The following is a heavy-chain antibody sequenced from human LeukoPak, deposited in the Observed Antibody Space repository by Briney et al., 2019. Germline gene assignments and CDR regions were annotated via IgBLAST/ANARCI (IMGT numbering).Heavy chain of an antibody. D-gene: IGHD6-6*01. V-gene: IGHV3-23*01. CDR1: GFTFSSYA. Sequence: GGSLRLSCAASGFTFSSYAMSWVRQAPGKGLEWVSAISGSGGSTYYADSVKGRFTISRDNSKNTLYLQMNSLRAEDTALYYCAKGGSSSSPYYYYYMDVWGKGTTVTVSS. CDR2: ISGSGGST. CDR3: AKGGSSSSPYYYYYMDV. J-gene: IGHJ6*03.